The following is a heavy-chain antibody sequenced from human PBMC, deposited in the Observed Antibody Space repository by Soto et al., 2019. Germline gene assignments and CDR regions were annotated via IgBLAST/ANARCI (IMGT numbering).Heavy chain of an antibody. J-gene: IGHJ4*02. CDR2: ISYDGSNK. CDR3: ARDTLNYYGSVDY. D-gene: IGHD3-10*01. Sequence: QVQLVESGGGVVQPGRSLRLSCAASGFTFNRYTMHWVRQAPGKGLEWVAVISYDGSNKYYADSVKGRFTISRDNSKNTLYLQMNSLRADDTAVYYCARDTLNYYGSVDYWGQGTLVTVSS. V-gene: IGHV3-30-3*01. CDR1: GFTFNRYT.